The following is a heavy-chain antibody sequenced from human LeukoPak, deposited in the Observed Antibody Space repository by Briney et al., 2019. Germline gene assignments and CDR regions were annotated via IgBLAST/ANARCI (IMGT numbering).Heavy chain of an antibody. CDR3: ARRDGYPNAFDI. V-gene: IGHV3-23*01. D-gene: IGHD5-24*01. J-gene: IGHJ3*02. CDR1: GFTFSSFS. Sequence: PGGSLRLSCAASGFTFSSFSMNWVRQAPGKGLEWVSTVSTDGSSTYYADSVKGRFTISRDNSKNTLYLQMNSLRAEDTAVYYCARRDGYPNAFDIWGQGTMVTVSS. CDR2: VSTDGSST.